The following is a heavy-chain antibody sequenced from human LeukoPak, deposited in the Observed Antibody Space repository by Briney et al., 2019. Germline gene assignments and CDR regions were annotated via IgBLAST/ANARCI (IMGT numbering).Heavy chain of an antibody. V-gene: IGHV4-38-2*02. D-gene: IGHD1-26*01. CDR3: AKVHSGSYIGYFDL. CDR1: SYSVTGGFF. Sequence: SETLSLTCSVFSYSVTGGFFWGWIRQSPGKGLEWIGSVSRGGSAYNNPSLKSRVTISLDTSKNQVSLKLTSVTAADTAVYYCAKVHSGSYIGYFDLWGRGTLVSVSS. CDR2: VSRGGSA. J-gene: IGHJ2*01.